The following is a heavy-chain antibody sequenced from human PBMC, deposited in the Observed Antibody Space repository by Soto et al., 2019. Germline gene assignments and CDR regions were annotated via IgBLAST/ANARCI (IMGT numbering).Heavy chain of an antibody. CDR2: IWYDGSNN. Sequence: QVQLVESGGGVVQPGRSLRLSCAASGFTFSSYGMHWVRQAPGKGLEWVAVIWYDGSNNYYADSVKGRFTISRDNSKNPLYLQMNSLRSEDTAVYYCARAKRGIAAAGALGYWGQGTLVTVSS. J-gene: IGHJ4*02. V-gene: IGHV3-33*01. D-gene: IGHD6-13*01. CDR1: GFTFSSYG. CDR3: ARAKRGIAAAGALGY.